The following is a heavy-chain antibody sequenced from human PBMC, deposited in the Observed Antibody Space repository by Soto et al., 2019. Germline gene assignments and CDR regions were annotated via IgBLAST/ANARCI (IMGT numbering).Heavy chain of an antibody. V-gene: IGHV1-2*02. Sequence: GASVKVSCKASGYTFTGYYMHWVRQAPGQGLEWMGWINPNSGGTNYAQKFQGRVTMTEDTSTDTAYMELSSLRSEDTAVYYCATDVGLNWNFDYWGQGTLVTVSS. D-gene: IGHD1-1*01. CDR3: ATDVGLNWNFDY. J-gene: IGHJ4*02. CDR2: INPNSGGT. CDR1: GYTFTGYY.